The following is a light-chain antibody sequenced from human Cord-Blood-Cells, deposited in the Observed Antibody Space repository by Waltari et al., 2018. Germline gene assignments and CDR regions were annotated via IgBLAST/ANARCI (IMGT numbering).Light chain of an antibody. V-gene: IGKV1-5*01. Sequence: DIQMTQSPSTLSASVGDRVTITCRASQSISSWLAWYQQKPGKAPKLLIYDASSLESGVPSRFSGSGSGTEFTLTISSLQPDDFATYYCQQYNSYPFGQGTNVEIK. CDR2: DAS. CDR3: QQYNSYP. CDR1: QSISSW. J-gene: IGKJ1*01.